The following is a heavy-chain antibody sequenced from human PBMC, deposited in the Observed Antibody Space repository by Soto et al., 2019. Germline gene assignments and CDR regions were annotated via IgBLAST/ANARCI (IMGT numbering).Heavy chain of an antibody. CDR2: ISSSGSTI. J-gene: IGHJ4*02. Sequence: NPGGSLRLSCAASGFTFSDYYMSWIRQAPGKGLEWVSYISSSGSTIYYADSVKGRFTISRDNAKSSLYLQMNSLRAEDTAVYYCARGFYYDSSGYPFWGQGTLVTVSS. D-gene: IGHD3-22*01. CDR3: ARGFYYDSSGYPF. V-gene: IGHV3-11*01. CDR1: GFTFSDYY.